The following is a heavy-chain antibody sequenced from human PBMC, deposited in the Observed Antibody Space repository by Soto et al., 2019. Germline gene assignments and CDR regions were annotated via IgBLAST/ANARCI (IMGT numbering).Heavy chain of an antibody. D-gene: IGHD1-7*01. CDR1: GFNTFNKYW. CDR3: ARAVSNSGPWDY. V-gene: IGHV3-7*04. CDR2: IEQFGSEE. Sequence: PGGSLRLSCAASGFNTFNKYWMSWVRQTPGKGLEWVASIEQFGSEEHYVDSVKGRFTISRDNARNSVHLQMNSLRVEDRAIYYCARAVSNSGPWDYWGQGTLVTVSS. J-gene: IGHJ4*02.